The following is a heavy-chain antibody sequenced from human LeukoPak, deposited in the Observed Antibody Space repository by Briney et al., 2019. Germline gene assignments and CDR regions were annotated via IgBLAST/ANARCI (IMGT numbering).Heavy chain of an antibody. CDR2: INPNSGGT. D-gene: IGHD2-21*02. Sequence: GASVKVCCKASAYTFTGYYMHCVRHAPGQWLELMGCINPNSGGTNYAQKFQGRVTMTRDTSTSTVYMELSSLRSEDTAVYYCASVLYCGADCYSGRYFFDYWGQGTLVTVSS. J-gene: IGHJ4*02. CDR3: ASVLYCGADCYSGRYFFDY. V-gene: IGHV1-2*02. CDR1: AYTFTGYY.